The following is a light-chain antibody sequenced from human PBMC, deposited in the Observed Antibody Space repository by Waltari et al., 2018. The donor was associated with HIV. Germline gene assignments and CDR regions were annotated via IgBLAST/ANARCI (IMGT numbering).Light chain of an antibody. CDR1: TSPIGRNT. J-gene: IGLJ2*01. CDR3: ASWDDSLNGPV. Sequence: QSVLPQPPSASGTPEQIVTISCSGTTSPIGRNTVSWFQQFPGTAPKVLIYGKNQRPSGVPDRFSGSKSGTSASLAISGLQSEDEADYYCASWDDSLNGPVFGGGTKLTVV. V-gene: IGLV1-44*01. CDR2: GKN.